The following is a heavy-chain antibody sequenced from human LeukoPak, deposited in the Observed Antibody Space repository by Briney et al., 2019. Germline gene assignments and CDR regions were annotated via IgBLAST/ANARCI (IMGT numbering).Heavy chain of an antibody. Sequence: ASVKVSCKASGYTFTGSYMHWVRQAPGQGLEWMGWINPNSGGTNYAQKFQGRVTMTRDTSISTAYMELSRLRSDDTAVYYCARGVGANNWFDPWGQGTLVTVSS. V-gene: IGHV1-2*02. CDR2: INPNSGGT. D-gene: IGHD1-26*01. CDR1: GYTFTGSY. CDR3: ARGVGANNWFDP. J-gene: IGHJ5*02.